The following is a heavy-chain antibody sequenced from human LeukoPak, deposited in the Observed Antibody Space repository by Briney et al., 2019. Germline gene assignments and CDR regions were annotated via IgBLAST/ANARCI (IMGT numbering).Heavy chain of an antibody. Sequence: PGGSLRLSCAASRFTFSSYWMHWVRQAPGKGLVWVSRINSGGSSTSYADSVKGRFTISRDNAKNTLYLQMNSLRAEDTAVYYCARESGYDYAVAKNWGQGTLVTVSS. J-gene: IGHJ4*02. CDR1: RFTFSSYW. V-gene: IGHV3-74*01. CDR3: ARESGYDYAVAKN. CDR2: INSGGSST. D-gene: IGHD5-12*01.